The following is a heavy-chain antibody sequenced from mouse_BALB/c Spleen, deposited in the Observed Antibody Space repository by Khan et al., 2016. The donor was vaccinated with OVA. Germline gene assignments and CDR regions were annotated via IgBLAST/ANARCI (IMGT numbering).Heavy chain of an antibody. J-gene: IGHJ3*01. Sequence: QVQLKQSGAELARPGASVKMSCKASGYTFTSYTIHWIKQRPGQGLEWIGYINPSSGYTNYNQKFKDKATLTADKSSTTAYMQLSSLTSDDSAVYYCARDGAYYGNDGWFAYWGQGTLVTVSA. CDR1: GYTFTSYT. CDR3: ARDGAYYGNDGWFAY. CDR2: INPSSGYT. V-gene: IGHV1-4*01. D-gene: IGHD2-14*01.